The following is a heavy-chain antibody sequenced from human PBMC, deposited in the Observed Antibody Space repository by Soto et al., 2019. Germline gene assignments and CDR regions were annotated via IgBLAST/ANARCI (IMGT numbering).Heavy chain of an antibody. J-gene: IGHJ3*01. CDR2: ISGSGGST. CDR1: GFTFSSYA. V-gene: IGHV3-23*01. Sequence: PGGSLRLSCAASGFTFSSYARSWVRQAPGKGLEWVSAISGSGGSTYYADSVKGRFTISRDNAKNSLYLQMNSLRAEDTAMYYCARDQLYYNDISGRPLNAFDVWGQGTMVTVSS. D-gene: IGHD3-22*01. CDR3: ARDQLYYNDISGRPLNAFDV.